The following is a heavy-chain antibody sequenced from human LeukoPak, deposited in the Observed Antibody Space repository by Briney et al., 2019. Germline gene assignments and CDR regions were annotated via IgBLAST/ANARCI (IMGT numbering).Heavy chain of an antibody. D-gene: IGHD3-22*01. V-gene: IGHV1-69*13. Sequence: SVKVSCKASGGTFSSYAISWVRQAPGQGLEWMGGIIPIFGTANYAQKFQGRVTITADESTSAAYMELSSLRSEDTAVYYCARDARTALYDSSGYYFHYWGQGTLVTVSS. J-gene: IGHJ4*02. CDR1: GGTFSSYA. CDR3: ARDARTALYDSSGYYFHY. CDR2: IIPIFGTA.